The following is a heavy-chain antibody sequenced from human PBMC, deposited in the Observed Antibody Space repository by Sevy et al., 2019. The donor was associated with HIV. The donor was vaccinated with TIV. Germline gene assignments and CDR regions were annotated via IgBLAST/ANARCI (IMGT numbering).Heavy chain of an antibody. J-gene: IGHJ4*01. D-gene: IGHD3-22*01. CDR3: ATTKDYYDTSGYPFDS. Sequence: ASVKVSCKVSGYTLTELSMHWVRQAPGKGLAWMGTFDPEDDEKIYAQKLQGRVTMTEDTSTDTAYMELSRLRSEDTAVYYCATTKDYYDTSGYPFDSWGHGTLVTVSS. CDR2: FDPEDDEK. V-gene: IGHV1-24*01. CDR1: GYTLTELS.